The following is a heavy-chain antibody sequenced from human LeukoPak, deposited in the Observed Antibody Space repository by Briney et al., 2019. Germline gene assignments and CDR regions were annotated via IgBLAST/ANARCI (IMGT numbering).Heavy chain of an antibody. V-gene: IGHV1-69*13. CDR2: IIPIFGTA. CDR1: GGTLSSYA. CDR3: ARESRPSYSSGWYYYYYGMDV. Sequence: GASVKVSCKASGGTLSSYAISWVRQAPGQGLEWMGGIIPIFGTANYAQKFQGRVTITADESTSTAYMELSSLRSEDTAVYYCARESRPSYSSGWYYYYYGMDVWGQGTTVTVSS. J-gene: IGHJ6*02. D-gene: IGHD6-19*01.